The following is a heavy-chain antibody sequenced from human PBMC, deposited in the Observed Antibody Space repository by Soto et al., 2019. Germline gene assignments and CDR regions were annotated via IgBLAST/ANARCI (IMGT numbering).Heavy chain of an antibody. CDR3: ARVRPGTHYYYYGMDV. J-gene: IGHJ6*02. D-gene: IGHD6-13*01. Sequence: QVQLVQSGAEVKKPGASVKVSCKASGYTFTSYAMHWVRQAPGQRLEWMGWINAGNGNTKYSQKFQGRVTITRDTXAXXAYMELSSLRSEDTAVYYCARVRPGTHYYYYGMDVWGQGTTVTVSS. V-gene: IGHV1-3*01. CDR1: GYTFTSYA. CDR2: INAGNGNT.